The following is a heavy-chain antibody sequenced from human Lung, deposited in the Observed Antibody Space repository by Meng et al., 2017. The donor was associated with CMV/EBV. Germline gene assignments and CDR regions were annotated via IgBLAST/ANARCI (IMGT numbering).Heavy chain of an antibody. J-gene: IGHJ5*01. Sequence: GSLRLXCTVSGGSVSSGSYYWSWIRQPPGKGLEWIGYIYYSGSTNYNPSLKSRVTISVDTYKNQFSLKLSSVTAADTDGYYYASEPGDFWCGYTGWFDSWGQGTLVTVSS. CDR3: ASEPGDFWCGYTGWFDS. CDR2: IYYSGST. D-gene: IGHD3-3*01. V-gene: IGHV4-61*01. CDR1: GGSVSSGSYY.